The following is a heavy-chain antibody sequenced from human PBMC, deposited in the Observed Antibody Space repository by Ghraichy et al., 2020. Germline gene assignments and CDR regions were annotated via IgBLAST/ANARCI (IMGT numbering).Heavy chain of an antibody. J-gene: IGHJ5*02. D-gene: IGHD6-13*01. V-gene: IGHV4-39*01. Sequence: SETLSLTCTVSGGSISSTSYYWGWIRQPPGKGLEWIGTTYYTGSSFYNPSLKSQVTISVDRSSNQFSLKVNSVTAADTAVYYCARHWRPGYSGSWRSANCFDPWGQGTLVTVSS. CDR3: ARHWRPGYSGSWRSANCFDP. CDR2: TYYTGSS. CDR1: GGSISSTSYY.